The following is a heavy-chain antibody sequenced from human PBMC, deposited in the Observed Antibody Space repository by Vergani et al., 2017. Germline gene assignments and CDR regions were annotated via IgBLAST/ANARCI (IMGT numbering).Heavy chain of an antibody. CDR3: ARGTRYYELWSGYADV. CDR1: GGSFSGYY. CDR2: INHSGST. J-gene: IGHJ6*04. Sequence: QVQLQQWGAGLLKPSETLSLTCAVYGGSFSGYYWSWIRQPPGKGLEWIGEINHSGSTNYNPSLKSRVTISVDTSKNQFSLKLSSVTAADTAVYYCARGTRYYELWSGYADVWGKGTTVTVSS. V-gene: IGHV4-34*01. D-gene: IGHD3-3*01.